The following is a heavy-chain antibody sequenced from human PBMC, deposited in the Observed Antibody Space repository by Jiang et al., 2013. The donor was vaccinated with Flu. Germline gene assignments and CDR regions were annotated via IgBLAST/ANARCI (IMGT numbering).Heavy chain of an antibody. V-gene: IGHV2-5*02. J-gene: IGHJ4*02. CDR2: IYGDDAK. D-gene: IGHD1-26*01. Sequence: PTQTLTLTCTFSGFSLSSSGEAVGWIRQPPGKALEWLALIYGDDAKRYSPSLQNRLSITKDTSKDQVILTMTNIDPEDTATYYCAHRGGTGTYLYYFDIWGQGTLVTVSS. CDR1: GFSLSSSGEA. CDR3: AHRGGTGTYLYYFDI.